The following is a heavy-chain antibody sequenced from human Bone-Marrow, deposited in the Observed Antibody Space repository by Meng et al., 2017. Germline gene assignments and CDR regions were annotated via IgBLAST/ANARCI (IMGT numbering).Heavy chain of an antibody. V-gene: IGHV1-8*01. Sequence: ASVKVSCEASGYTFTSYDINWVRQATGQGLEWMGWMNPNSGNTGYAQKFQGRVTMTRNTSISTAYMELSSLRSEDTAVYYCARYPTRVVVAAHDAFDIWGQGTMVTVSS. CDR2: MNPNSGNT. CDR1: GYTFTSYD. J-gene: IGHJ3*02. D-gene: IGHD2-15*01. CDR3: ARYPTRVVVAAHDAFDI.